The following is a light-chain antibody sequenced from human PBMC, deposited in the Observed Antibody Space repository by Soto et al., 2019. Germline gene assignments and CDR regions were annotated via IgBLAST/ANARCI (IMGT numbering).Light chain of an antibody. J-gene: IGKJ4*01. CDR1: QSVSDN. CDR2: GAS. V-gene: IGKV3-15*01. CDR3: QQYHDWPLT. Sequence: EIVMTQSPATLSVSPGERATLSCRASQSVSDNLAWYQQKPGQAPRLLIYGASARATALPARFSGSGSGTDFTLTISSLQSEDFAVYYCQQYHDWPLTFGGGTKVEIK.